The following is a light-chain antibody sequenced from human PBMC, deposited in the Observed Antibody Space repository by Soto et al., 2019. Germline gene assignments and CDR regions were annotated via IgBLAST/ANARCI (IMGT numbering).Light chain of an antibody. V-gene: IGLV1-51*01. CDR2: DNN. Sequence: QSVLTQPPSVSAAPGQKVTISCSGSSSNIGNNYVSWYQQLPATAPKLLIYDNNKRPSGIPDRFSGSKSGTSATLAITGPKTGDEADYYCGTWDSSLSAGVFGGGTKLTVL. CDR3: GTWDSSLSAGV. CDR1: SSNIGNNY. J-gene: IGLJ2*01.